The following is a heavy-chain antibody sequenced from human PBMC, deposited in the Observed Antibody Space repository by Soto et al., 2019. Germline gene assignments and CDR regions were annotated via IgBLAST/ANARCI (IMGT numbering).Heavy chain of an antibody. D-gene: IGHD2-21*02. J-gene: IGHJ4*02. V-gene: IGHV4-39*01. CDR1: GDSINSRSYY. Sequence: SETLSLTCTVTGDSINSRSYYWGWIRQPPGKGLEWIGSIYYSGRTYNNPSLRSRVSTSIDTSKDQFSLKLKSVTAADTALYFCARQRTSVVTQAHFDVWGPGSLVTVSS. CDR3: ARQRTSVVTQAHFDV. CDR2: IYYSGRT.